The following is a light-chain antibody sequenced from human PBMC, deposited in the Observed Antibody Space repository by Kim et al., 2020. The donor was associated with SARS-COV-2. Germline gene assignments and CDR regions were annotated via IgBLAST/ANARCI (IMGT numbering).Light chain of an antibody. V-gene: IGLV1-40*01. CDR2: GNN. CDR1: SSNIGAGHD. CDR3: QSYDSSLSGSV. Sequence: RVTTSCTGSSSNIGAGHDVHWYQQLPGTAPIVLIYGNNNRPSGVPDRFSGSKSGTSASLAITGLQAEDEADYYCQSYDSSLSGSVFGGGTQLTVL. J-gene: IGLJ3*02.